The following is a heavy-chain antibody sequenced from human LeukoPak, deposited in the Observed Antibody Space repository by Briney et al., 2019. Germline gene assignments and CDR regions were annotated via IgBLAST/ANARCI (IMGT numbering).Heavy chain of an antibody. CDR1: GFTFSSYW. CDR2: IKQDGSEK. Sequence: GGSLRLSCAASGFTFSSYWMSWVRQAPGKGLEWVANIKQDGSEKYYVDSVKGRFTISRDNAKNSLYLQMNSLKTEDTAVYYCARGGDGYNLDYYYYMDVWGKGTTVTVSS. CDR3: ARGGDGYNLDYYYYMDV. V-gene: IGHV3-7*03. D-gene: IGHD5-24*01. J-gene: IGHJ6*03.